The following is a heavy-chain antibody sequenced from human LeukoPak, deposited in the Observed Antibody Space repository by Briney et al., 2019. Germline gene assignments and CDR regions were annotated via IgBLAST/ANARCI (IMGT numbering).Heavy chain of an antibody. CDR3: AKGYDSSTGAFDI. D-gene: IGHD6-13*01. Sequence: GGSLRLSCAASGFTFGNYAMTWVRQAPRKGLEWVSSIADSGANTHYADSVKGRFTISRDNSKNTLYLQMNSLRAEDTAVYYCAKGYDSSTGAFDIWGQGTMVTVSS. J-gene: IGHJ3*02. V-gene: IGHV3-23*01. CDR1: GFTFGNYA. CDR2: IADSGANT.